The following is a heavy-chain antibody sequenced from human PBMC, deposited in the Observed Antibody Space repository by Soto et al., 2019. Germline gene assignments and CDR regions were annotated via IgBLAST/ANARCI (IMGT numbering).Heavy chain of an antibody. D-gene: IGHD4-17*01. CDR2: IYWDDET. V-gene: IGHV2-5*02. CDR3: ARCHYGDLFFDH. CDR1: GFSLNTYGVG. Sequence: QITLKESGPMLVKPTQTLTLTCTFSGFSLNTYGVGVGWIRQSPGKALEWLALIYWDDETRYSPSLKSRLTITEDTSKNQVVLTMTNMDPVDTATYYCARCHYGDLFFDHWGQGTLVTVSS. J-gene: IGHJ4*02.